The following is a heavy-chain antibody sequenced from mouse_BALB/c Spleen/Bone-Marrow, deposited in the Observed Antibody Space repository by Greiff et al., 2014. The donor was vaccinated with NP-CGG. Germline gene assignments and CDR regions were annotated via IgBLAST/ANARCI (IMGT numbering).Heavy chain of an antibody. CDR2: ISPGTGSI. J-gene: IGHJ2*01. CDR3: NYYGNTFDY. CDR1: GYTFTDHA. Sequence: VQLQQSDAELVKPGASVKISCKASGYTFTDHAIHWVKQKPEQGLEWIGYISPGTGSIKYNEKFKDKVTLTADKSSSAAYMQLNMLTSEDSAVYFCNYYGNTFDYWGQGTTLTVSS. V-gene: IGHV1S53*01. D-gene: IGHD1-1*01.